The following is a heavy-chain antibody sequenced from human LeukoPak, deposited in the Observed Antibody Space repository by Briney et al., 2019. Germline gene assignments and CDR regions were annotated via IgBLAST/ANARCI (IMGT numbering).Heavy chain of an antibody. V-gene: IGHV3-23*01. Sequence: GGSLRLSCAASGFTFSTYGMNWVRQAPGKGLEWGSGIAGNGGTTYYADSVKGRFTISRDNSKNTLYLQMNSLRAEDTAVYYCARDQRVWGSYRYGGYFDYWGQGTLVTVSS. CDR3: ARDQRVWGSYRYGGYFDY. CDR1: GFTFSTYG. J-gene: IGHJ4*02. CDR2: IAGNGGTT. D-gene: IGHD3-16*02.